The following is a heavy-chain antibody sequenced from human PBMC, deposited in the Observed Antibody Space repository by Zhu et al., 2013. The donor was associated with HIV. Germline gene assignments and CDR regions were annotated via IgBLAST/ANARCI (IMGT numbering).Heavy chain of an antibody. CDR2: IVPTFATI. J-gene: IGHJ6*02. CDR1: GGTFSSFA. D-gene: IGHD1-1*01. Sequence: QVQLMQSGAEVKKPGSSVKVSCKASGGTFSSFAINWVRQAPGQGLEWMGSIVPTFATINYAQKFQGRVTINADKSTSTAYMELSSLRSDDTAVYYCARAGRGGTINIRPYYFHGLDVWGQGTTVIVSS. CDR3: ARAGRGGTINIRPYYFHGLDV. V-gene: IGHV1-69*06.